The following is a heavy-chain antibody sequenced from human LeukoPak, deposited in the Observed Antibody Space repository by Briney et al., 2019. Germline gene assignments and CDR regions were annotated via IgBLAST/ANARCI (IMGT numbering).Heavy chain of an antibody. CDR2: INPIFGTA. Sequence: SVKVSSKASGGTFSNHAISWVRQAPGQGLEWMGRINPIFGTANYAQKFQGRVTIFADKSTSTTYMELSSLRSEDTAVYYCAREGYYYDSSSYYFWDYWGQGTLVTVSS. V-gene: IGHV1-69*06. D-gene: IGHD3-22*01. CDR3: AREGYYYDSSSYYFWDY. J-gene: IGHJ4*02. CDR1: GGTFSNHA.